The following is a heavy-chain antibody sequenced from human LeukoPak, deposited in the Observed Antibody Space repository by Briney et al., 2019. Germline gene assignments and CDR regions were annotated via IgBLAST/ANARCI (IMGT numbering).Heavy chain of an antibody. D-gene: IGHD4/OR15-4a*01. J-gene: IGHJ4*02. Sequence: PGGSLRLSCAASGFTFSSYGMRWVRQAPGKGLEWVAFIRYDGSNKYYADSVKGRFTISRDNAKNTVYLQMNSLRAEDTAIYYCAKDAANYPFFFDFWGQGTPVTVSS. CDR2: IRYDGSNK. CDR1: GFTFSSYG. CDR3: AKDAANYPFFFDF. V-gene: IGHV3-30*02.